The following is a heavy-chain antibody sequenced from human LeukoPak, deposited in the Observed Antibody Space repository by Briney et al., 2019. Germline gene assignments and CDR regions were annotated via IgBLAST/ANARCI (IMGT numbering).Heavy chain of an antibody. D-gene: IGHD5-18*01. Sequence: SQTLSLTCTVSGGSISSYYWSWIRQPPGKGLEWIGYIYYSGSTNYNPSLKSRVTISVDTSKNQFSLKLSSVTAADTAVYYCARRGYSYGFDYWGQGTLVTVSS. CDR3: ARRGYSYGFDY. CDR2: IYYSGST. V-gene: IGHV4-59*01. CDR1: GGSISSYY. J-gene: IGHJ4*02.